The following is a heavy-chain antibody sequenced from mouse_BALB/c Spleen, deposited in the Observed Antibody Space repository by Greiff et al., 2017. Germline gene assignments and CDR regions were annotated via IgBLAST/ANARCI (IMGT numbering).Heavy chain of an antibody. CDR1: GFTFSSFG. CDR2: ISSGSSTI. V-gene: IGHV5-17*02. Sequence: EVQLVESGGGLVQPGGSRKLSCAASGFTFSSFGMHWVRQAPEKGLEWVAYISSGSSTIYYADTVKGRFTISRDNPKNTLFLQMTSLRSEDTAMYYCARLRNEAYPSYFDYWGQGTTLTVSS. CDR3: ARLRNEAYPSYFDY. D-gene: IGHD6-5*01. J-gene: IGHJ2*01.